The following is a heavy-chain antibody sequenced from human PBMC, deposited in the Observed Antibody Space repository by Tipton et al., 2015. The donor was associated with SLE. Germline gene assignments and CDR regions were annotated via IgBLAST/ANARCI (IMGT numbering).Heavy chain of an antibody. CDR3: ARGDFYYYHYMDV. V-gene: IGHV4-59*01. J-gene: IGHJ6*03. CDR2: IYYSGST. Sequence: LRLSCAASGFTFSSYSMNWVRQAPGKGLEWIGYIYYSGSTNYNPSLKSRVTISVDTSKNQFSLNMTSVTAADTAVYYCARGDFYYYHYMDVWGNGTTVTVSS. CDR1: GFTFSSYS.